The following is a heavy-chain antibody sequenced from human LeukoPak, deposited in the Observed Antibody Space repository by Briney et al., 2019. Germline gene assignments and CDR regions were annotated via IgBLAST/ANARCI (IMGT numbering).Heavy chain of an antibody. D-gene: IGHD1-20*01. Sequence: GGSLRLSCAASGFTFSTSNMHWVRQAPGRGLEWVSYISSSSNTIYYADSVKGRFTISRDNAKNSLYLQMNSLRDEDTAVYYCARSRYNWNYGGYWGQGTLVTVSS. CDR2: ISSSSNTI. CDR1: GFTFSTSN. CDR3: ARSRYNWNYGGY. V-gene: IGHV3-48*02. J-gene: IGHJ4*02.